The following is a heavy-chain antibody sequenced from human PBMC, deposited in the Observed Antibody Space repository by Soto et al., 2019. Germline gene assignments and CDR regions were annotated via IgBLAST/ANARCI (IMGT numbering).Heavy chain of an antibody. J-gene: IGHJ6*02. CDR1: GGSISSYY. CDR3: ATNGGSQINWNDGIGYYYYGMDV. CDR2: IYYSGST. Sequence: SETLSLTCTVSGGSISSYYWSWIRQPPGKGLEWIGYIYYSGSTNYNPSLKSRVPISVDTSKNQFSLKLSSVTAADTAVYYCATNGGSQINWNDGIGYYYYGMDVWGQGTTVTVSS. D-gene: IGHD1-20*01. V-gene: IGHV4-59*01.